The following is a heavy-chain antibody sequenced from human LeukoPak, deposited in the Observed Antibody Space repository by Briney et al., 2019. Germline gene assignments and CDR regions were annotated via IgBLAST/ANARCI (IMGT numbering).Heavy chain of an antibody. CDR1: GGSISSSSYY. CDR3: ARIAVADTWCDY. Sequence: SETLSLTCTVSGGSISSSSYYWGWIRQPPGKGLEWIGSIYYSGSTYYNPSLKSRVTISVDTSKNQFSLKLSSVTAADTAVYYCARIAVADTWCDYWGQGTLVTVSS. V-gene: IGHV4-39*01. D-gene: IGHD6-19*01. J-gene: IGHJ4*02. CDR2: IYYSGST.